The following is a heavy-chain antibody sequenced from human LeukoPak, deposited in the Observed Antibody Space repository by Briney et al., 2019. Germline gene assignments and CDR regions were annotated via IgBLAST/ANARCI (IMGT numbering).Heavy chain of an antibody. Sequence: YPGGSQRLSCAASGFTFDNYAIHWVRQAPGKGLEWVSLISGDGGSTYYADSMKGRFTISRDNSKNSLYLQMNSLRTEDTALYYCARDSQEFFQHWGQGTLVTVSS. CDR1: GFTFDNYA. CDR3: ARDSQEFFQH. J-gene: IGHJ1*01. V-gene: IGHV3-43*02. CDR2: ISGDGGST.